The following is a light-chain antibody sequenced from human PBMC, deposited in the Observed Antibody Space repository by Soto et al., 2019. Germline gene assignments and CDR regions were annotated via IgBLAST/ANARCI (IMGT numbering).Light chain of an antibody. CDR2: EVS. CDR3: CSCAGISLYV. Sequence: QSVLTQPASVSGSPGQSLTISCTGTNSDVGSYNLVSWYQQHPGKAPKLMIYEVSKRPSGVSNRFSGSKSGNTASLTISGLQAVDEADYYCCSCAGISLYVFGTGTKVTV. CDR1: NSDVGSYNL. V-gene: IGLV2-23*02. J-gene: IGLJ1*01.